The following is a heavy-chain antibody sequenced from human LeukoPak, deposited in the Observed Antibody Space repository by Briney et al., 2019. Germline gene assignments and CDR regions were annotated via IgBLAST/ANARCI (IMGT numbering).Heavy chain of an antibody. CDR2: IIPILRIA. J-gene: IGHJ6*01. D-gene: IGHD4-17*01. Sequence: SLKDSCKAAGGTFSSYTISWVGQAPGQGLEWMERIIPILRIANYAQKLQGRVTINADQSTSTAYMELSSLRSEDTAVYYCAIYLGNTGYGDYYYGMDVWGQGATVTVSS. CDR1: GGTFSSYT. V-gene: IGHV1-69*02. CDR3: AIYLGNTGYGDYYYGMDV.